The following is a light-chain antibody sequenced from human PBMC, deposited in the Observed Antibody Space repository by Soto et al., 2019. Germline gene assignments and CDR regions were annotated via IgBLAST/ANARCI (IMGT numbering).Light chain of an antibody. J-gene: IGKJ1*01. Sequence: DIQMTKSPSTLSASVGDRVTITCRARQSMSSWFSLYRQKPVKSPXXCVXGSXXXGIGVPSRFSGSGSGTEFTLTISSLQPDDFATYYCQHFNSYPWTFGQGTKVDIK. V-gene: IGKV1-5*01. CDR2: GSX. CDR3: QHFNSYPWT. CDR1: QSMSSW.